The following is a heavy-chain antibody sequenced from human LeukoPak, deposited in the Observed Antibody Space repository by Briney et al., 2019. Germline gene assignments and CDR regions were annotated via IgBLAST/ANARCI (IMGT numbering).Heavy chain of an antibody. V-gene: IGHV4-4*07. CDR2: IYTIGST. CDR1: GGSISSYY. CDR3: AREPPRVGATSYFDY. J-gene: IGHJ4*02. Sequence: PSETLSLTCTVPGGSISSYYWSWIRQPAGKGLEWIGRIYTIGSTNYNPSLKSRVTISVDKSKNQFSLKLSSVTAADTAVYYCAREPPRVGATSYFDYWGQGTLVTVSS. D-gene: IGHD1-26*01.